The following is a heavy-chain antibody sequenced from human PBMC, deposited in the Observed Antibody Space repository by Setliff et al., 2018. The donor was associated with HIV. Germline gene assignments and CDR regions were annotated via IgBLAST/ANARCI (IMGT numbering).Heavy chain of an antibody. J-gene: IGHJ6*03. D-gene: IGHD3-10*01. V-gene: IGHV4-34*01. CDR2: INHSGSI. Sequence: PSETLSLTCAVYGGSFNGYYWNWIRQSPGKGLEWIGEINHSGSINYNPTLMSRLTISIDTSKNQFSLKLTSVTAADTALYFCARGGGGSWFDKPTYYYMDVWGKGTTVPSP. CDR1: GGSFNGYY. CDR3: ARGGGGSWFDKPTYYYMDV.